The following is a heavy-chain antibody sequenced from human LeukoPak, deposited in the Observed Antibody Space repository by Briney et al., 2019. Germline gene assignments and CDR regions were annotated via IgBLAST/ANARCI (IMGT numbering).Heavy chain of an antibody. D-gene: IGHD2-2*01. Sequence: ASVKVSCKASGGTFSSYAISWVRQAPGQGLEWMGGIIPIFGTANYAQKFQGRVTITADESTSTAYMELSSLRSEDTAVYYCASGCSSTSCYGYYFDYWGQGTLVIVSS. CDR1: GGTFSSYA. CDR2: IIPIFGTA. CDR3: ASGCSSTSCYGYYFDY. J-gene: IGHJ4*02. V-gene: IGHV1-69*13.